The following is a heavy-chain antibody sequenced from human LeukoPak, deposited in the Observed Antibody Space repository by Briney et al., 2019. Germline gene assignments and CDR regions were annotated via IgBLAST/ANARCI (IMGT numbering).Heavy chain of an antibody. V-gene: IGHV1-2*02. D-gene: IGHD6-6*01. CDR2: IYPYSGDT. CDR3: ARDRNSGSSLDI. J-gene: IGHJ1*01. Sequence: ASVKVSCKASGYTFTGYYIHWGREGPGQGLEWMGWIYPYSGDTNYAQNFQGRVTMTRDPSISTAYMELSSLKSHDTAVYYCARDRNSGSSLDIWGQGTLVTVSS. CDR1: GYTFTGYY.